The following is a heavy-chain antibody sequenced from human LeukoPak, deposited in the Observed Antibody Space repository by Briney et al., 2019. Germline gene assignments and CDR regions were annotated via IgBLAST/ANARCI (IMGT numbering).Heavy chain of an antibody. CDR1: GGSISSSSYY. CDR2: IYYSGST. J-gene: IGHJ4*02. CDR3: ARDSSGYYYFGY. Sequence: PSETLSLTCTVSGGSISSSSYYWGWIRQPPGKGLEWIGSIYYSGSTYYNPSLKSRVTISVDTSKNQFSLKLSSVTAADTAVYYCARDSSGYYYFGYWGQGTLVTVSS. V-gene: IGHV4-39*07. D-gene: IGHD3-22*01.